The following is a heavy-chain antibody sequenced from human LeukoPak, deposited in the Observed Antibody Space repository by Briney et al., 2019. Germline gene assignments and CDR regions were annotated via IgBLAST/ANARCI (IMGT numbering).Heavy chain of an antibody. Sequence: PSETLSLTCTVSGGSISSTSYYWGWIRQPPGKGLEWIGSIYYTGSTYYNPSLNTRVTMSVDTSENQFSLKLSSVTAADTAVYYCARRLKVTEHFDYWGQGTLVTVSS. V-gene: IGHV4-39*01. D-gene: IGHD2-21*02. J-gene: IGHJ4*02. CDR1: GGSISSTSYY. CDR3: ARRLKVTEHFDY. CDR2: IYYTGST.